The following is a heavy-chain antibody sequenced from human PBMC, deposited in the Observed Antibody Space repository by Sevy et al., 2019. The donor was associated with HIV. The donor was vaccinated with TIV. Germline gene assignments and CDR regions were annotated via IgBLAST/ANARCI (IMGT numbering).Heavy chain of an antibody. Sequence: SETLSLTCTVSGGSVSSGSYYWSWIRQPPGKGLEWIGYIYYSGSTNYNPSLKSRVTISVDTSKNQFSLKLSSVTAADTAVYYCASWKTYYYDSRGYYFDYRGQGTLVTVSS. CDR3: ASWKTYYYDSRGYYFDY. CDR1: GGSVSSGSYY. D-gene: IGHD3-22*01. V-gene: IGHV4-61*01. J-gene: IGHJ4*02. CDR2: IYYSGST.